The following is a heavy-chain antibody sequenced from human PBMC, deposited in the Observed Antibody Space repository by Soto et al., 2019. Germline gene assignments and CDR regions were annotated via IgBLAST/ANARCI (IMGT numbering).Heavy chain of an antibody. CDR2: INPSGGST. J-gene: IGHJ6*02. Sequence: GASVKVSCKASGYTFTSYYMHWVRQAPGQGLEWMGIINPSGGSTSYAQKFQGRVTMTRDTSTSTVYMELSSLRSEDTAVYYCARDLKVRGVIYYYGMDVWGQGTTVTVSS. V-gene: IGHV1-46*01. CDR1: GYTFTSYY. CDR3: ARDLKVRGVIYYYGMDV. D-gene: IGHD3-10*01.